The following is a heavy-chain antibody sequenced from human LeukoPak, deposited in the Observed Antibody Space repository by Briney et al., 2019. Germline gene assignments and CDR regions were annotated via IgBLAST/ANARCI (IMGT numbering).Heavy chain of an antibody. Sequence: GGSLRLSCAASGFTFSSYAMHWVRQAPGKGLEWVAVISYDGSNKYYADSVKGRFTISRDNSKNTLYLQMNSLRAEDTAVYYCARGELLSNLYFDYWGQGTLVTVSS. CDR1: GFTFSSYA. D-gene: IGHD1-26*01. CDR3: ARGELLSNLYFDY. J-gene: IGHJ4*02. V-gene: IGHV3-30-3*01. CDR2: ISYDGSNK.